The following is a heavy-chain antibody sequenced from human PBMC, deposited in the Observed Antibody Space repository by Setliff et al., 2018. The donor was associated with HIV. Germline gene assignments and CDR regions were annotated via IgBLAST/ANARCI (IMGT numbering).Heavy chain of an antibody. V-gene: IGHV5-51*01. CDR1: GYSFTSYW. CDR2: IYPGDSDT. J-gene: IGHJ3*02. CDR3: ARFWNSGSYRDAFDI. Sequence: AESLKISCKGSGYSFTSYWIGWVRQMSGKGLEWMGIIYPGDSDTRYSTSFQGQVIISADKSISTSYLQWSSLKSSDSAMYYCARFWNSGSYRDAFDIWGQGTMVTVSS. D-gene: IGHD1-26*01.